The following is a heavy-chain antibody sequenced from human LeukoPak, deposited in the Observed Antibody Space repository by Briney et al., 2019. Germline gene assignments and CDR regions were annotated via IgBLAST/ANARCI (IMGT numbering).Heavy chain of an antibody. CDR2: IHDDGRVT. Sequence: QLGGSLRLSCAASGFSFTAYAMSWFRQTPGKGLEWVANIHDDGRVTNYVDSVKGRFTISRDNARNSVYLQMNSLRAEDTAVYYCAKEEAMRSSKRVYFDYWGQGTLVTVSS. CDR1: GFSFTAYA. CDR3: AKEEAMRSSKRVYFDY. V-gene: IGHV3-7*03. J-gene: IGHJ4*02. D-gene: IGHD1-26*01.